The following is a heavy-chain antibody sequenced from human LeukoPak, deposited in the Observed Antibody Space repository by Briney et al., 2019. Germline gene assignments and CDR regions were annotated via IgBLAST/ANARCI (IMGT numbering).Heavy chain of an antibody. J-gene: IGHJ4*02. D-gene: IGHD6-13*01. V-gene: IGHV3-20*04. CDR3: VKDLSSSWYSFDY. Sequence: GGSLRLSCAVSRRTTDDYGVSWVRQAPGKGLEWVSGINWDGTNTYYADPVKGRCTISRDSAEKSLYLQMNSLSDDVTSFFYCVKDLSSSWYSFDYWGQGTLVTVSS. CDR2: INWDGTNT. CDR1: RRTTDDYG.